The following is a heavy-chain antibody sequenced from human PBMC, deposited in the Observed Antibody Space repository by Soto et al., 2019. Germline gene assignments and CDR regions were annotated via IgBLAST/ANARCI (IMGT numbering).Heavy chain of an antibody. D-gene: IGHD6-6*01. V-gene: IGHV1-69*06. J-gene: IGHJ6*02. Sequence: AASVKVSCKASGGTFSSYAISWVRQAPGQGLEWMGGIIPIFGTANYAQKFQGRVTITADKSTSTAYMELSSLRSEDTAVYYCAKEYSSSRPYYCGMDVWGQGTTVTVSS. CDR3: AKEYSSSRPYYCGMDV. CDR2: IIPIFGTA. CDR1: GGTFSSYA.